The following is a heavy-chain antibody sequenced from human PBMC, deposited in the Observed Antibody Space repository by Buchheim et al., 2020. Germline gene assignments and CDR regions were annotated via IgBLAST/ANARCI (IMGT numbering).Heavy chain of an antibody. J-gene: IGHJ6*02. V-gene: IGHV3-48*03. CDR1: GFTFSSFE. Sequence: EVQLVESGGGLVLPGGSLRLSRAVAGFTFSSFEMHWVRQAPGQGLEWVSYISSSGSTKYYADSVKGRFTISRDNAENSMYLQMNSLRVEDTAAYYCASLKGRTGTGYGMDVWGQGTT. CDR3: ASLKGRTGTGYGMDV. CDR2: ISSSGSTK. D-gene: IGHD1-1*01.